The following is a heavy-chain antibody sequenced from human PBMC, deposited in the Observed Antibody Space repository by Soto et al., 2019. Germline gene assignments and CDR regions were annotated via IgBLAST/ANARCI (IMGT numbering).Heavy chain of an antibody. CDR1: GFTFSSYG. Sequence: RRFSCAASGFTFSSYGMHWVRQAPGKGLEWVAVISYDGSNKYYADSVKGRFTISRDNSKNTLYLQMNSLRAEDTAVYYCAKTLQSSSGVYYYYYGMDVWGQGTTVTVSS. CDR2: ISYDGSNK. D-gene: IGHD6-6*01. J-gene: IGHJ6*02. CDR3: AKTLQSSSGVYYYYYGMDV. V-gene: IGHV3-30*18.